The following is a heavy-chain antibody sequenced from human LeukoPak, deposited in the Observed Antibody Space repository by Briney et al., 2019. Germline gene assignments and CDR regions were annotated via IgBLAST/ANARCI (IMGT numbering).Heavy chain of an antibody. CDR2: IRYDGSNK. CDR3: AKDRWAAKNWFDP. V-gene: IGHV3-30*02. D-gene: IGHD5-24*01. CDR1: GFTFSSYG. Sequence: GGSLRLSCAASGFTFSSYGMHWVRQAPGKGLEWVAFIRYDGSNKYYADSVKGRFTISRDNSKNTLYLQMNSLRAEDTAVYYCAKDRWAAKNWFDPWGQGTLVTVSS. J-gene: IGHJ5*02.